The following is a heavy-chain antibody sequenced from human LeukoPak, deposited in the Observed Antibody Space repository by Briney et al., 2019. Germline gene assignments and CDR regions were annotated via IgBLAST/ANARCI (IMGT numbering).Heavy chain of an antibody. V-gene: IGHV3-23*01. Sequence: PGGSLRLSCAASGFTFSSYAMSWVRQAPGKGLEWVSAISGSGGSTYYADSVKGRFTISRDNSKNTLYLQMNSLRAEDTAVYYCAKVGILWFGELPKHYYYYMDVWGKGTTVTISS. CDR1: GFTFSSYA. D-gene: IGHD3-10*01. CDR3: AKVGILWFGELPKHYYYYMDV. CDR2: ISGSGGST. J-gene: IGHJ6*03.